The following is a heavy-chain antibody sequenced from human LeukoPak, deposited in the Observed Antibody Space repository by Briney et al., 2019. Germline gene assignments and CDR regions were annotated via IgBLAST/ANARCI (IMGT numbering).Heavy chain of an antibody. Sequence: GGSLRLSCAASGFTFGSYAMSWVRQAPGKGLEWVSAISGNSEYTYYADSVKGRFTISRDNSKRTLFLQMNSLRAEDTAVYHCAQHLGYCSSSTCYFTYWGQGALVTVSS. CDR3: AQHLGYCSSSTCYFTY. CDR2: ISGNSEYT. J-gene: IGHJ4*02. V-gene: IGHV3-23*01. D-gene: IGHD2-15*01. CDR1: GFTFGSYA.